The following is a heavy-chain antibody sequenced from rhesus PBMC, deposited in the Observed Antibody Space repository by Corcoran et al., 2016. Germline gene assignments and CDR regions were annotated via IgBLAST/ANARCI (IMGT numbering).Heavy chain of an antibody. CDR3: ARIRWSGDFDV. V-gene: IGHV4-127*01. CDR2: IGGSSGST. D-gene: IGHD3-22*01. Sequence: QVQLQESGPGLVKPSETLSLTCAVSGYSISSGYGWSWIRQPPGKGLEWMGSIGGSSGSTNYTPSLKRRVTISKDTSKNQFSLKLSSVTAADTAVYYCARIRWSGDFDVWGPGVLVTVSS. CDR1: GYSISSGYG. J-gene: IGHJ5-1*01.